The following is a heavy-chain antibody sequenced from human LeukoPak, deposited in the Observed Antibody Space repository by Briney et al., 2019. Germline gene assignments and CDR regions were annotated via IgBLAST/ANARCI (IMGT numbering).Heavy chain of an antibody. CDR2: IYYSGST. J-gene: IGHJ2*01. V-gene: IGHV4-39*01. CDR1: GGSISSSSYY. D-gene: IGHD3-16*02. Sequence: SETLSLTCTVSGGSISSSSYYWGWIRQPPGKGLEWIGSIYYSGSTYYNPSLKSRVTISVDTSKNQFSLKLSSVTAADTAVYYCARRGQGLRLGELSPNKPAWYFDLWGRGTLVTVSS. CDR3: ARRGQGLRLGELSPNKPAWYFDL.